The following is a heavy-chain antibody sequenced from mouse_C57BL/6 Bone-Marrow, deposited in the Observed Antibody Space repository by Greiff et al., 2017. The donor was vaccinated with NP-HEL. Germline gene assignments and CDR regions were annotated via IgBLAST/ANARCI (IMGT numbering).Heavy chain of an antibody. J-gene: IGHJ2*01. Sequence: QVQLQQSGAELARPGASVKLSCKASGYTFTSYGISWVKQRTGQGLEWIGEIYPRSGNTYYNEKFKGKATLTADKSSSTAYMELRSLTSEDSAVYFCARRHYYVSSRYYFDYWGQGTTLTVSS. V-gene: IGHV1-81*01. CDR2: IYPRSGNT. CDR1: GYTFTSYG. D-gene: IGHD1-1*01. CDR3: ARRHYYVSSRYYFDY.